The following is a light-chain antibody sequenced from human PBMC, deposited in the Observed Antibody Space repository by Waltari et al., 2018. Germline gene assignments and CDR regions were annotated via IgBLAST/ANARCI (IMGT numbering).Light chain of an antibody. V-gene: IGKV3-11*01. J-gene: IGKJ4*01. CDR2: DAP. CDR3: QQRSNWPAT. CDR1: QSVSSY. Sequence: EIVLTQSPATLSLSPGERATLSCRASQSVSSYLAWYQPKPGQAPRLLIYDAPNRATGIPARFSGSGSGTDFTLTISSLEPEDFAVYYCQQRSNWPATFGGGTKVEIK.